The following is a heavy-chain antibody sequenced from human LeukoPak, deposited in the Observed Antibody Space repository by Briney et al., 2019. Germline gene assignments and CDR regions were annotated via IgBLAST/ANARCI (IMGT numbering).Heavy chain of an antibody. CDR1: GDSISDNNYY. D-gene: IGHD3-22*01. J-gene: IGHJ3*02. V-gene: IGHV4-39*01. CDR3: SGYYRSNDAFDI. Sequence: SETLSLTCTVSGDSISDNNYYWGWIRQPPGKELEWFGSISSAVSTYYNPSLKSRVTISVDTSKNQFSLKLGSVTAADTAVYYCSGYYRSNDAFDIWGQGTMVTVSS. CDR2: ISSAVST.